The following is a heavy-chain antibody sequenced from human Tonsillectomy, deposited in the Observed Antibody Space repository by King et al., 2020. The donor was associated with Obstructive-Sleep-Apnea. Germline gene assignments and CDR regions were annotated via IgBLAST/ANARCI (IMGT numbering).Heavy chain of an antibody. CDR3: ASDLASKGSGWPGTFDY. D-gene: IGHD6-19*01. CDR1: GFTFSSYW. J-gene: IGHJ4*02. Sequence: EVQLVESGGGLVQPGGSLRLSCAASGFTFSSYWMHWVRQAPGKGLVWVSRINSDGSSTSYADSVKGRFTISRDNAKNTLYLQMNSLRAEDTAVYYCASDLASKGSGWPGTFDYWGQGTLVTVSS. CDR2: INSDGSST. V-gene: IGHV3-74*01.